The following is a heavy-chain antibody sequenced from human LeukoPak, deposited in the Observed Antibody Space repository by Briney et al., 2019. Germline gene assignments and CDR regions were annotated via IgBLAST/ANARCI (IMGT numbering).Heavy chain of an antibody. CDR2: IYPGDSDT. CDR1: GYSFTSYW. Sequence: GESLKISCKGSGYSFTSYWIGWVRQMPGKGLEWMGIIYPGDSDTRYSPSFQGQVTISADKSISTAYLQWSSLKASDTAMYYCARTSRWTNNWFDPWGQGTLVTVSP. CDR3: ARTSRWTNNWFDP. D-gene: IGHD4-23*01. V-gene: IGHV5-51*01. J-gene: IGHJ5*02.